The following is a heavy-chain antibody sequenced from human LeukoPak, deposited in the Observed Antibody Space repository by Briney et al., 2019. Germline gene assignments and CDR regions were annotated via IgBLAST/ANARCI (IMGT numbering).Heavy chain of an antibody. D-gene: IGHD3-22*01. V-gene: IGHV1-8*02. Sequence: ASVKVSCKASGGTFSSYAINWVRQATGQGLEWMGWMNPNSGNTGYAQKFQGRVTMTRNTSVSTAYMELSSLRSEDTAVYYCARGLTMIVVVPGYWGQGTLVTVSS. CDR2: MNPNSGNT. CDR1: GGTFSSYA. CDR3: ARGLTMIVVVPGY. J-gene: IGHJ4*02.